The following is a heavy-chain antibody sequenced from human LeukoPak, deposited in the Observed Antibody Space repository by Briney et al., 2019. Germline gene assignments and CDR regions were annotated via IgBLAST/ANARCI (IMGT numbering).Heavy chain of an antibody. CDR3: ARLQVYGGYSYGFAAFDI. Sequence: AGGSPRLSCAASGFTFSDYYMSWIRQAPGKGLEWVANIKQDGSEKYYVDSVKGRFTISRDNAKNSLYLQMNSLRAEDTAVYYCARLQVYGGYSYGFAAFDIWGQGTMVTVSS. CDR1: GFTFSDYY. CDR2: IKQDGSEK. J-gene: IGHJ3*02. D-gene: IGHD5-18*01. V-gene: IGHV3-7*01.